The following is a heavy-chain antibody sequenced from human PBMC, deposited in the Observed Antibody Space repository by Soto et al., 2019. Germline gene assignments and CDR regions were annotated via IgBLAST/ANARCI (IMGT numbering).Heavy chain of an antibody. J-gene: IGHJ4*02. CDR1: GGSISSYY. Sequence: ETLSLTCTVSGGSISSYYWSWIRQPPGKGLEWIGYIYYSGSTNYNPSLKSRVTISVDTSKNQFSLKLSSVTAADTAVYYCAREDPSIATSFDYWGQGTLVTVSS. D-gene: IGHD6-6*01. CDR3: AREDPSIATSFDY. V-gene: IGHV4-59*01. CDR2: IYYSGST.